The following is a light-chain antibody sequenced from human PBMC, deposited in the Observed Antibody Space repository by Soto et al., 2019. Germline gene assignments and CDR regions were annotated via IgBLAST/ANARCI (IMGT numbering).Light chain of an antibody. CDR1: QSVATS. CDR2: DAS. Sequence: EIVLTQSPATLSLSPGERVTLSCRASQSVATSLAWYQHKPGQTPRLVIYDASNRATGIPSRFSGSGSGTDFTLTINSLEPEDFAVYYCQQRSNWPPFTFGPGTKVDI. V-gene: IGKV3-11*01. CDR3: QQRSNWPPFT. J-gene: IGKJ3*01.